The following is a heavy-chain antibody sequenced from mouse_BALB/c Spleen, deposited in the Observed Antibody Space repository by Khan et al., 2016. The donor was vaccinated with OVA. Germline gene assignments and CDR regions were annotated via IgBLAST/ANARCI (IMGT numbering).Heavy chain of an antibody. Sequence: EVELVESGGDLVKPGGSLNLSCEASGFTFSSYGMSWLRQTPDKRLEWVATISNGGSYTYFPDSVKGRLTISRDNAKNTLYLQMSSLKSEDTAMYYCAGHRFTKPAAWFAYWGQGTLVTVFA. D-gene: IGHD1-1*01. V-gene: IGHV5-6*01. CDR1: GFTFSSYG. J-gene: IGHJ3*01. CDR3: AGHRFTKPAAWFAY. CDR2: ISNGGSYT.